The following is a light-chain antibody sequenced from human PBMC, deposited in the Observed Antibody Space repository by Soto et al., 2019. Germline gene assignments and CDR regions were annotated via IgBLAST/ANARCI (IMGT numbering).Light chain of an antibody. CDR3: QQSYSTPPT. V-gene: IGKV1-39*01. Sequence: DIQMTQSPSSLSASVGDRVTITCRASQSISSYLNWYQQKPGKAPKLLIYAASSLQSGVPSRFSGSGSGTDFTLPISSLQPEDFATYYCQQSYSTPPTFGQGTKEEIK. CDR1: QSISSY. CDR2: AAS. J-gene: IGKJ1*01.